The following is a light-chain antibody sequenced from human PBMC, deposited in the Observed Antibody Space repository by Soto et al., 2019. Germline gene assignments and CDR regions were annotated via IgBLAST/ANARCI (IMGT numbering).Light chain of an antibody. Sequence: DIQMTQSHSTLSASVGDIVTITCRASQSISSWLAWYQQKPGKAPKLLIYDASSLESGVPSRFSGSGSGTEFTLTISSLQPDDFATYYCQQYNSYSYTFGQGTKVDIK. CDR2: DAS. V-gene: IGKV1-5*01. CDR3: QQYNSYSYT. J-gene: IGKJ2*01. CDR1: QSISSW.